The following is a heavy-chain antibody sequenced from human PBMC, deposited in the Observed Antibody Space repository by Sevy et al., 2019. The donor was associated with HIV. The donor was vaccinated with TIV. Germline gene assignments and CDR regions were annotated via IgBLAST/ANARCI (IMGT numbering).Heavy chain of an antibody. CDR1: GGSISSDY. D-gene: IGHD2-21*01. V-gene: IGHV4-59*13. Sequence: SETLSLTCTVSGGSISSDYWSWIRQPPGKGLEWIGYIYYSGSTNYKPSLRSRVTISVDTSENQFSLKLSSVTAADTAVYYCARAVGMPDESEFYFDDWGQGTLVTVSS. CDR3: ARAVGMPDESEFYFDD. J-gene: IGHJ4*02. CDR2: IYYSGST.